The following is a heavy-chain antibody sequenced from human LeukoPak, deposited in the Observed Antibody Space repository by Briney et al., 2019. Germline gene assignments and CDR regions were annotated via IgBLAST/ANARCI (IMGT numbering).Heavy chain of an antibody. CDR3: AKASYSYGNDAFDI. J-gene: IGHJ3*02. CDR1: GFTFSNFA. V-gene: IGHV3-23*01. D-gene: IGHD3-16*02. CDR2: IRGGGAGS. Sequence: GGSLRLSCAASGFTFSNFAMAWVRQVPEKGLEWVSFIRGGGAGSHYADSVRGRFTISRDNSKNTLYLEMNSLRADDTAVYYCAKASYSYGNDAFDIWGQGTKVTVSS.